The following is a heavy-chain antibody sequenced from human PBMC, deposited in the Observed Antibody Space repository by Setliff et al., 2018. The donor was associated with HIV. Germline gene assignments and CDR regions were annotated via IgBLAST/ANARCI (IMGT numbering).Heavy chain of an antibody. CDR2: IYYTGST. CDR3: AREDGSNSHDTFEI. J-gene: IGHJ3*02. Sequence: RSETLSLTCTVSGGSISNDYWHWIRQSPGRGLEWIGYIYYTGSTNYNPSLKSRVAMSVDSSNHQFSLKLTSVTPADTAIYYCAREDGSNSHDTFEIWGQGILVTVSS. V-gene: IGHV4-59*01. D-gene: IGHD1-1*01. CDR1: GGSISNDY.